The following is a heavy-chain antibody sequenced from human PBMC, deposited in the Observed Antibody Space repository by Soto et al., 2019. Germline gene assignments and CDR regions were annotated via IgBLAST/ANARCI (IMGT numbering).Heavy chain of an antibody. V-gene: IGHV4-59*01. CDR3: ARGYSSGWYSFHFDY. J-gene: IGHJ4*02. Sequence: SETLSLTCTVSGGSISSYYWSWIRQPPGKGLEWIGYIYYSGSTNYNPSLKSRVTISVDTSKNQFSLKLSSVTAAVTAVYYCARGYSSGWYSFHFDYWGQGTLVTVSS. CDR1: GGSISSYY. D-gene: IGHD6-19*01. CDR2: IYYSGST.